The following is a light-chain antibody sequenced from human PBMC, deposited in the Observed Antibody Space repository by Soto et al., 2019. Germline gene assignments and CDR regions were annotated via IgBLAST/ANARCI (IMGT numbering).Light chain of an antibody. Sequence: QSVLTQPPSASGTPGQRVTISCSGSSSNIGSKPVNWYQQLPGAAPKLLIYTNNQRPSGVPVRFSGSKSGTSASLAISGLQSEDEADYYWATWDVGLNVWLFGGGTKLTVL. CDR1: SSNIGSKP. CDR3: ATWDVGLNVWL. J-gene: IGLJ3*02. CDR2: TNN. V-gene: IGLV1-44*01.